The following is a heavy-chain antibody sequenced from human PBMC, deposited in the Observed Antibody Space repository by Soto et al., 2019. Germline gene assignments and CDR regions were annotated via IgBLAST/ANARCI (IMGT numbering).Heavy chain of an antibody. D-gene: IGHD6-13*01. CDR1: RYTFTSYG. J-gene: IGHJ4*02. CDR3: AREPQYSSSWPFDL. Sequence: ASATVSCMASRYTFTSYGISWVPQALGQGLEWMGWISAYNGNTNYAQNLQGRATMTTATPRSTAYLELRSLRSDDTAVYYCAREPQYSSSWPFDLWGQGTLVTVSS. V-gene: IGHV1-18*01. CDR2: ISAYNGNT.